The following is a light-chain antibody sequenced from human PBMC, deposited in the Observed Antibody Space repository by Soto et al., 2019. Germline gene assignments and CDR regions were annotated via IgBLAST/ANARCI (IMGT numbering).Light chain of an antibody. CDR2: DAS. V-gene: IGKV1-33*01. CDR1: QDISNF. CDR3: QQYDNLPPFA. Sequence: DIQMTPSPSSLSASVGDRVTITCQASQDISNFLNWYQQKPGTAPQLLIYDASNLETGVPSTFSGSGSGTNFTFAISSLQPEDMATYYCQQYDNLPPFAFGPRTKVDIK. J-gene: IGKJ3*01.